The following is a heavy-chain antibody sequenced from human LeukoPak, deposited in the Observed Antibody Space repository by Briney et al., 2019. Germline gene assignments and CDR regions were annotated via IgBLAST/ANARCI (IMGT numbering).Heavy chain of an antibody. Sequence: PGGSLRLSCAASGFTFSDYYMSWIRQAPWKGLEWVSYISNSGSTIYYADSVKGRFTISRDNAKNSVYLQMNSLRAEDTAVYYCAKDPLGDIHNRRGYFDYWGQGTLVTVSS. J-gene: IGHJ4*02. D-gene: IGHD1-14*01. CDR1: GFTFSDYY. CDR2: ISNSGSTI. V-gene: IGHV3-11*01. CDR3: AKDPLGDIHNRRGYFDY.